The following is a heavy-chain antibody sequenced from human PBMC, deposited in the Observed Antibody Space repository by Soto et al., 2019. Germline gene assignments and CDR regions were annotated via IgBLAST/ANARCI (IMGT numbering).Heavy chain of an antibody. J-gene: IGHJ3*02. D-gene: IGHD5-12*01. CDR1: GFTFSSYA. Sequence: GVSRRHCCAASGFTFSSYAMSWVRQAPGKGLEWVSAISGSGGSTYYADSVKGRFTISRDNSKNTLYLQMNSLRAEDTAVYYCAKDLGGIIVAKILGAFDIWGQGTMVTVSS. V-gene: IGHV3-23*01. CDR2: ISGSGGST. CDR3: AKDLGGIIVAKILGAFDI.